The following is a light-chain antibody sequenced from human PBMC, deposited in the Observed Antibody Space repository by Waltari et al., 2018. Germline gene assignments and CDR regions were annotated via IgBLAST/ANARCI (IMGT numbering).Light chain of an antibody. J-gene: IGLJ3*02. CDR3: CSYVGPNTFWV. CDR2: DIN. CDR1: SSDVGGYNY. Sequence: QSALTQPRSVSGSPGQSVTISSTGTSSDVGGYNYVSCYHQDPGKAPKLMIYDINKRPSGVPVRFSGSKSGNTASLTSSGVQAEDEDDYYYCSYVGPNTFWVFGGGTKLNVL. V-gene: IGLV2-11*01.